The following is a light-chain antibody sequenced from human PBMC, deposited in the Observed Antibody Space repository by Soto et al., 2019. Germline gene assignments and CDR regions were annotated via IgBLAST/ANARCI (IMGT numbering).Light chain of an antibody. V-gene: IGKV2-28*01. J-gene: IGKJ2*01. CDR2: LGS. CDR3: MQSLQAPPFT. CDR1: QSLLHSNGYNY. Sequence: DTVVSQSPLSLTVSPGEPASISCRSSQSLLHSNGYNYLEWYVQKPGQSPQLLVYLGSTRASGVPDRFSGSGSGTDFTLKISRVEAEDVGVYYCMQSLQAPPFTFGQGTKLEI.